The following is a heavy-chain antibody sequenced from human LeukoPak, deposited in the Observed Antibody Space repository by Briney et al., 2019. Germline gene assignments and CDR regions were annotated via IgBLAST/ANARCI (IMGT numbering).Heavy chain of an antibody. J-gene: IGHJ4*02. D-gene: IGHD3-16*02. CDR3: AKDGSLGELSPPLGY. Sequence: DSIQGRFTISRDNAENSLYLQMNSLRAEDTAVYYCAKDGSLGELSPPLGYWGQGTLVTVSS. V-gene: IGHV3-21*04.